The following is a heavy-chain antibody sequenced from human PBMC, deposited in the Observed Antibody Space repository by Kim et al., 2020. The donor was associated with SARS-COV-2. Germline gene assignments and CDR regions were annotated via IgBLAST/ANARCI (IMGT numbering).Heavy chain of an antibody. Sequence: ASVKVSCKASGYTFTSYAMHWVRQAPGQRLEWMGWINAGNGNTKYSQKFQGRVTITRDTSASTAYMELSSLRSEDTAVYYCARTPPYEYSLYYFDYWGQGTLVTVSS. D-gene: IGHD6-6*01. V-gene: IGHV1-3*01. CDR2: INAGNGNT. CDR1: GYTFTSYA. CDR3: ARTPPYEYSLYYFDY. J-gene: IGHJ4*02.